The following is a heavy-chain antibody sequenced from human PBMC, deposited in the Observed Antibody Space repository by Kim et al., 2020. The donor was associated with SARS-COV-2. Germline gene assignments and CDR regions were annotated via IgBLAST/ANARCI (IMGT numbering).Heavy chain of an antibody. CDR2: INHSGST. CDR1: GGSFSGYY. CDR3: ARGNYYYGMDV. V-gene: IGHV4-34*01. J-gene: IGHJ6*02. Sequence: SETLSLTCAVYGGSFSGYYWSWIRQPPGKGLEWIGEINHSGSTNYNPSLKSRVTISVDTSKNQFSLKLSSVTAADTAVYYCARGNYYYGMDVWGQGTTVTVSS.